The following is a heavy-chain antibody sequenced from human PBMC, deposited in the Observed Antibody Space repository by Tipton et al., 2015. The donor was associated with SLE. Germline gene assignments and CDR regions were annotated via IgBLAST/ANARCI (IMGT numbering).Heavy chain of an antibody. D-gene: IGHD2-8*01. J-gene: IGHJ4*02. CDR1: GGSIRSSRHF. Sequence: TLSLTCTVSGGSIRSSRHFWGWIRQPPGKGLEWIGVLYYSGNTYYNPSLKSPVTLSIDTSKNQFSLKMRSVTAADTAVYFCARGYCSDGARYGFGFFDYWGQGNLVTVSS. V-gene: IGHV4-39*07. CDR3: ARGYCSDGARYGFGFFDY. CDR2: LYYSGNT.